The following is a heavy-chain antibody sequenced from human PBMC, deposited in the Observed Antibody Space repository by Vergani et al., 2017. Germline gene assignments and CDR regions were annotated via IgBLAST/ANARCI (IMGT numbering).Heavy chain of an antibody. CDR3: ARDLATGNWKSEGVYGMDV. Sequence: QVQLVESGGGVVQPGRSLRLSCAASGFTFSSYGMHWVRQAPGKGLEWVAVIWYDGSNKYYADSVKGRFTISRDNSKNTLYLQMNSLIAEDTAVYYCARDLATGNWKSEGVYGMDVWGQGTTVTVSS. J-gene: IGHJ6*02. CDR2: IWYDGSNK. V-gene: IGHV3-33*01. D-gene: IGHD1-20*01. CDR1: GFTFSSYG.